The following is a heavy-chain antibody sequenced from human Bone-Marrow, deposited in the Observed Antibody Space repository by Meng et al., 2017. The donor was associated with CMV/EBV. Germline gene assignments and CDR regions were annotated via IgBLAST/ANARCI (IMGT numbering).Heavy chain of an antibody. CDR2: IIPIFGTA. CDR1: GYTFTGYY. D-gene: IGHD3-10*01. Sequence: ASVKVSCKASGYTFTGYYMHWVRQAPGQGLEWMGGIIPIFGTANYAQKFQGRVTMTRDTSISTAYMELSRLRSDDTAVYYCARDSPTGDYYYYYGMDVWGQGTTVTVSS. CDR3: ARDSPTGDYYYYYGMDV. V-gene: IGHV1-2*02. J-gene: IGHJ6*02.